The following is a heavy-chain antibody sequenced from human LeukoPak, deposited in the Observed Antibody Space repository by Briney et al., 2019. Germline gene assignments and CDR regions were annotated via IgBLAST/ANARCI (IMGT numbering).Heavy chain of an antibody. D-gene: IGHD2-21*01. CDR3: ARVGIVHFFDY. CDR2: IYSGGST. CDR1: GFTVSSNY. J-gene: IGHJ4*02. Sequence: GGSLRLSCAASGFTVSSNYMSWVRQAPGKGLEWVSVIYSGGSTYYADSVKGRFTISRDNSKNTLYLQMNSLRAEDTAVYYCARVGIVHFFDYWGQGTLVTVSS. V-gene: IGHV3-53*01.